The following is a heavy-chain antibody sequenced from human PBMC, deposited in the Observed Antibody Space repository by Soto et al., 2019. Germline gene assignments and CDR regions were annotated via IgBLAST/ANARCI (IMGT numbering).Heavy chain of an antibody. CDR1: GGTFSSYT. V-gene: IGHV1-69*02. CDR3: ARGIPTVTTSIFGWFDP. D-gene: IGHD4-4*01. Sequence: EASVKVSCKASGGTFSSYTISWVRQAPGQGLEWMGRIIPILGIANYAQKFQGRVTITADKSTSTAYMELSSLRSEDTAVYYCARGIPTVTTSIFGWFDPWGQGTLVTVSS. J-gene: IGHJ5*02. CDR2: IIPILGIA.